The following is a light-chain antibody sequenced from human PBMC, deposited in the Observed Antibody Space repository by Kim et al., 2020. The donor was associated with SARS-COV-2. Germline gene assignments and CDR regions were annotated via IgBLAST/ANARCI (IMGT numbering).Light chain of an antibody. J-gene: IGLJ2*01. Sequence: VTISCTGGSSNIGAGYYVHWYQQLPGTAPNLLIYGNSNRPSGIPDRFSGSKSGTSASLAITGLQAEDEADYYCQSYDSSLSGYVVFGGGTQLTVL. CDR1: SSNIGAGYY. V-gene: IGLV1-40*01. CDR2: GNS. CDR3: QSYDSSLSGYVV.